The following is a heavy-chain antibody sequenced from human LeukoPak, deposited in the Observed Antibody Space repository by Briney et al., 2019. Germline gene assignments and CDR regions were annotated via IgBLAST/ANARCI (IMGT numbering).Heavy chain of an antibody. V-gene: IGHV1-69*13. D-gene: IGHD5-12*01. CDR2: IIPIFGTA. CDR3: ARNLGYDYYFDY. Sequence: SVKVSCKASGYTFTSYAISWVRQAPGQGLEWMGGIIPIFGTANYAQKFQGRVTITADESTSTAYMELSSLRSEDTAVYYCARNLGYDYYFDYWGQGTLVTVSS. CDR1: GYTFTSYA. J-gene: IGHJ4*02.